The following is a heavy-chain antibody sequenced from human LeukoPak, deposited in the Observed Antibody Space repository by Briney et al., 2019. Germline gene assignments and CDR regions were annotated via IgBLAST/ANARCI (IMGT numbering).Heavy chain of an antibody. CDR2: ISGSGGST. CDR1: GFTFSSYA. J-gene: IGHJ4*02. V-gene: IGHV3-23*01. Sequence: GGSLRLSCAASGFTFSSYAMSWVRQAPGKGLEWVSAISGSGGSTYYADSVKGRFTISRDNSKNTLYLQMTSLRPEDTALYYCAGGTGWLIDSXGQXXXXXXXS. CDR3: AGGTGWLIDS. D-gene: IGHD6-19*01.